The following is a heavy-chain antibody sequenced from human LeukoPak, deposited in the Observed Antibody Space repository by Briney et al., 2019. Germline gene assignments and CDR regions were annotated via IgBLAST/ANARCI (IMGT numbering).Heavy chain of an antibody. D-gene: IGHD3-10*01. CDR1: GGSISSYY. CDR3: ASSGTYAAPGDY. J-gene: IGHJ4*02. V-gene: IGHV4-59*01. Sequence: SETLSLTCTVSGGSISSYYWSWIRQPPGKGLEWIGYIYYSGATNYNPSLKSRVTISVDTSKNQFSLNMSSVTAADTAVYYCASSGTYAAPGDYWGQGALVTVSS. CDR2: IYYSGAT.